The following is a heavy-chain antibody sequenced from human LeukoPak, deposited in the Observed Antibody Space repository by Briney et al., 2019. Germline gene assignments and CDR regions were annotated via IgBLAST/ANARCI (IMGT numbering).Heavy chain of an antibody. D-gene: IGHD5-18*01. CDR2: ISYDGSNK. J-gene: IGHJ4*02. CDR1: GFTSSSYA. Sequence: QPGRSLRLSCAASGFTSSSYAMHWVRQAPGKGLEWVAVISYDGSNKYYADSVKGRFTISRDNSKNTLYLQMNSLRAEDTAVYYCARDMKQLWLHGVFDYWGQGTLVTVSS. V-gene: IGHV3-30-3*01. CDR3: ARDMKQLWLHGVFDY.